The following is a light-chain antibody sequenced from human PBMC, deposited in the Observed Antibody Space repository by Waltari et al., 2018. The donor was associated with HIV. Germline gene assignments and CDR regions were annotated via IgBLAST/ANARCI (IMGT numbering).Light chain of an antibody. CDR3: AAWEDSLSGPV. CDR2: RSN. J-gene: IGLJ3*02. Sequence: QSVLTQPPSASGTPGQRVTISCSGSSSNIGNNYVYWYQQLPETAPKVLIYRSNQRPSGVPDRFSGSKSGTSASLAISGLRSEDEADYYCAAWEDSLSGPVFGGGTKLIVL. V-gene: IGLV1-47*01. CDR1: SSNIGNNY.